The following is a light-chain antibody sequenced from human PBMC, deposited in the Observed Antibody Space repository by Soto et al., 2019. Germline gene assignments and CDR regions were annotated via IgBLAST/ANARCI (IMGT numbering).Light chain of an antibody. CDR2: WSS. Sequence: DIVMTQSPDSLSVSLGERATISCKSSQSVLHSTDNKNYLAWYQQKPGQPPNLLISWSSTRDSGVPDRFSGSGSGTDFNITINSLQAEDVAVYYCQQFYFFPITFGQGTRLEIK. J-gene: IGKJ5*01. V-gene: IGKV4-1*01. CDR3: QQFYFFPIT. CDR1: QSVLHSTDNKNY.